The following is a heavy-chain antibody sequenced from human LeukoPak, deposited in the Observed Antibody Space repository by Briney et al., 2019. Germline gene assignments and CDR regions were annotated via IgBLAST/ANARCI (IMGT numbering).Heavy chain of an antibody. CDR3: ARDATGQIDY. V-gene: IGHV3-33*01. Sequence: GRSLRLSCAASGFTFRSYGMPWVRQAPGKGLEWVAVIWYDGSNKYYADSVKGRFTISRDNSKNTLYLQMNSLRAEDTAVYYCARDATGQIDYWGQGTLVTVSS. J-gene: IGHJ4*02. CDR2: IWYDGSNK. CDR1: GFTFRSYG. D-gene: IGHD4-11*01.